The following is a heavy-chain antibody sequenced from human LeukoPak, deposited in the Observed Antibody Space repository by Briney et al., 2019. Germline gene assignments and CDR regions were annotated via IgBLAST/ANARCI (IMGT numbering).Heavy chain of an antibody. J-gene: IGHJ4*02. CDR2: INHSGST. D-gene: IGHD6-13*01. Sequence: SETLSLTCAVYGGSFSGYYWSWLRQPPGKGLEWIGEINHSGSTNYNPSLKSRVTISVDTSKNQFSLKLSSVTAADTAVYYCAAPYSSSWFGYWGQGTLVTVSS. V-gene: IGHV4-34*01. CDR1: GGSFSGYY. CDR3: AAPYSSSWFGY.